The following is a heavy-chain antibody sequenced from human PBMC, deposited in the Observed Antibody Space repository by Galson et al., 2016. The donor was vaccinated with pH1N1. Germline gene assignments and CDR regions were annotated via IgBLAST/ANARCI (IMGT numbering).Heavy chain of an antibody. D-gene: IGHD6-6*01. J-gene: IGHJ6*02. Sequence: SLRLSCAASGFTFSDYYMSWIRQAPGKGLEWVSYISSSGSTIYYADSVKGRFTISRDNAKNSLYLQMNSLRAEDTAVYYCTTDHRAAYSRSGVYYYYGMDVWGQGTTVTVSS. V-gene: IGHV3-11*01. CDR2: ISSSGSTI. CDR1: GFTFSDYY. CDR3: TTDHRAAYSRSGVYYYYGMDV.